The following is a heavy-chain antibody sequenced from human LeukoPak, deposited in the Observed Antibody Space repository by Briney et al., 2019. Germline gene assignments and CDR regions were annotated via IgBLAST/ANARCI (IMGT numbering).Heavy chain of an antibody. Sequence: ASVKVSCKASGYTFTSYDINWVRQATGQGLEWMGWMNPNSGNTGYAQKFQGRVTMTRNTSISTAYMELSSLRSEDTAVYYCANRPHSSEDWFDPWGQGTLVTVSS. CDR3: ANRPHSSEDWFDP. J-gene: IGHJ5*02. CDR2: MNPNSGNT. V-gene: IGHV1-8*01. D-gene: IGHD6-19*01. CDR1: GYTFTSYD.